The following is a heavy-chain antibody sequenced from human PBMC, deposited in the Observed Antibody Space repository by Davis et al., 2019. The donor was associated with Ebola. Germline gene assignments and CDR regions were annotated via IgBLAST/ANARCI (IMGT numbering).Heavy chain of an antibody. D-gene: IGHD1-7*01. CDR2: INHSGST. V-gene: IGHV4-39*07. J-gene: IGHJ6*03. CDR1: GGSISSGDYY. Sequence: PSETLSLTCTVSGGSISSGDYYWSWIRQPPGKGLEWIGEINHSGSTNYNPSLKSRVTISVDTSKNQFSLKLSSVTAADTAVYYCARGIPRIGITGTTLPYYYYYMDVWGKGTTVTVSS. CDR3: ARGIPRIGITGTTLPYYYYYMDV.